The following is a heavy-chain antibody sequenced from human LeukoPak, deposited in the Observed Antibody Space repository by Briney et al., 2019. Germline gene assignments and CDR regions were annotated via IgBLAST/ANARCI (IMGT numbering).Heavy chain of an antibody. CDR1: GYTFTAYY. Sequence: ASVKVSCKASGYTFTAYYMHWVRQAPGQGLEWMGWINPNSGGTNYAQKFQGRVTMTRDTSISTAYMELSRLRSDDTAVYYCARAICSSTSCYTYYYGMDVWGQGATVTVSS. CDR2: INPNSGGT. CDR3: ARAICSSTSCYTYYYGMDV. D-gene: IGHD2-2*02. J-gene: IGHJ6*02. V-gene: IGHV1-2*02.